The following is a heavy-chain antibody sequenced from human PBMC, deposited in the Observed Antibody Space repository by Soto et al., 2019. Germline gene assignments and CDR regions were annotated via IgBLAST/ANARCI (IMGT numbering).Heavy chain of an antibody. Sequence: GGSLRLSCAASGFTFSSYGMHWVRQAPGKGLEWVAVIWYDGSNKYYADSVKGRFTISRDNSKNTLYLQMNSLRAEDTAVYYCARVIIAVADPYYFDYWGQGTLVTVSS. CDR1: GFTFSSYG. CDR3: ARVIIAVADPYYFDY. J-gene: IGHJ4*02. D-gene: IGHD6-19*01. V-gene: IGHV3-33*01. CDR2: IWYDGSNK.